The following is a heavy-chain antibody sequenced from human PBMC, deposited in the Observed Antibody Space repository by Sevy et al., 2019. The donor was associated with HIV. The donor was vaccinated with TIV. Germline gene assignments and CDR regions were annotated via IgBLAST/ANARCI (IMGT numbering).Heavy chain of an antibody. V-gene: IGHV3-21*01. CDR1: GFTFSSYS. D-gene: IGHD3-22*01. J-gene: IGHJ4*02. CDR3: ARASIYYDSSGYDY. Sequence: GGSLRLSCAASGFTFSSYSMNWVRQAPGKGLEWVSSISSSSSYIYYADSVKGRFTMSRDNAKNSLYLQMNSLRAEDTAVYYCARASIYYDSSGYDYWGQGTLVTVSS. CDR2: ISSSSSYI.